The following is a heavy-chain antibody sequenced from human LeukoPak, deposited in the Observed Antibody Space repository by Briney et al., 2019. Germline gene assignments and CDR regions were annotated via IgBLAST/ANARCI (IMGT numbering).Heavy chain of an antibody. CDR2: INSGGTI. V-gene: IGHV3-11*01. CDR3: ARGVGAAVAY. J-gene: IGHJ4*02. Sequence: GGSLRLSCAASGFTFSDYYMSWVRQAPGKGLERVSYINSGGTIYYADSVKGRFTISRDNAKNSLYLQMNSLRAEDTAVYYCARGVGAAVAYWGQGTLVTVSS. D-gene: IGHD6-19*01. CDR1: GFTFSDYY.